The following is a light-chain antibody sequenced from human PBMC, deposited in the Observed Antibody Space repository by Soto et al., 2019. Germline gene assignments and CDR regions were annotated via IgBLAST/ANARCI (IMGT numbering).Light chain of an antibody. V-gene: IGKV3-20*01. Sequence: EIVLPQSPGTLSLSPGASATLSCRASQSVSSNSLAWYRRNPGQPPSLLIYGTSTRATDIPRRFSGSGSGTDFTLTITRLEPEDFAVYFCQLYGDSPPTFGQGTKVEVK. CDR3: QLYGDSPPT. J-gene: IGKJ1*01. CDR1: QSVSSNS. CDR2: GTS.